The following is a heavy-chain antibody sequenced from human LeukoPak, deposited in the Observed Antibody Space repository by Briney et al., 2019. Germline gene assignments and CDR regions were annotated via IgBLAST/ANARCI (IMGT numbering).Heavy chain of an antibody. D-gene: IGHD5-24*01. CDR2: ISGSGGST. J-gene: IGHJ4*02. CDR1: GFTFSSYA. Sequence: GGSLRLSCAASGFTFSSYAMSWVRQAPGEGLEWVSSISGSGGSTYYADSVKGHFTISRDNSKNTLYLQMNSLRAEDTAVYYCAKERGYGYNHIDYWGQGTLVTVSS. CDR3: AKERGYGYNHIDY. V-gene: IGHV3-23*01.